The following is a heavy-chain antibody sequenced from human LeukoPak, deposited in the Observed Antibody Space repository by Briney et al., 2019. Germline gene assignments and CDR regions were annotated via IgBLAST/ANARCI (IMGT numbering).Heavy chain of an antibody. CDR2: INHSGST. V-gene: IGHV4-34*01. J-gene: IGHJ4*02. Sequence: DPSETLSLTCTVSGGSISSYYWSWIRQPPGKGLEWIGEINHSGSTNYNPSLKSRVTISVDTSKNQFSLKLSSVTAADTAVYYCARRNYYDSSGYPAHFDYWGQGTLVTVSS. D-gene: IGHD3-22*01. CDR1: GGSISSYY. CDR3: ARRNYYDSSGYPAHFDY.